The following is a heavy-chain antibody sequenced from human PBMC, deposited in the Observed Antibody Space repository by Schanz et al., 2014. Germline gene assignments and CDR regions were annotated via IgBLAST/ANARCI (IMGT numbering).Heavy chain of an antibody. CDR2: ISGGGGTT. Sequence: EVQLVESGGGLVKPGGFLRLSCAASGFTFSDAWMSWVRQAPGKGLEWVSAISGGGGTTYYTDSVKGRFTISRDNSKSTLYLQMNSLRAEDTAVYYCARKVVATIGGYYDNWGQGTLVIVSS. J-gene: IGHJ4*02. D-gene: IGHD5-12*01. CDR1: GFTFSDAW. CDR3: ARKVVATIGGYYDN. V-gene: IGHV3-23*04.